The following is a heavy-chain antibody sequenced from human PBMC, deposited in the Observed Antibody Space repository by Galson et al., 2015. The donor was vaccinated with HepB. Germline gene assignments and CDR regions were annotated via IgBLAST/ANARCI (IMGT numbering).Heavy chain of an antibody. J-gene: IGHJ6*02. Sequence: CAISGDSVSSNSASWNWVRQSPSRGLEWLGRTYFMSKWYNDYAVPVKTRITIIEDTSKNQFSLHLDSVTPDDTAVYYCARAPNFKSGWPNYYSYYYGLDVRGQGTTVTVSS. D-gene: IGHD6-19*01. CDR1: GDSVSSNSAS. CDR3: ARAPNFKSGWPNYYSYYYGLDV. CDR2: TYFMSKWYN. V-gene: IGHV6-1*01.